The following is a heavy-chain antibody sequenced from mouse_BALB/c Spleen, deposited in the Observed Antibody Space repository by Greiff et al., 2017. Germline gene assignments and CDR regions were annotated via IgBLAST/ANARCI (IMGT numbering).Heavy chain of an antibody. CDR1: GFTFSSYG. Sequence: DVQLVESGGDLVKPGGSLKLSCAASGFTFSSYGMSWVRQTPDKRLEWVATISSGGSYTYYPDSVKGRFTISRDNAKNTLYLQMSSLKSEDTAMYYCATNYYGFDYWGQGTTLTVSS. V-gene: IGHV5-6*01. CDR2: ISSGGSYT. D-gene: IGHD1-1*01. J-gene: IGHJ2*01. CDR3: ATNYYGFDY.